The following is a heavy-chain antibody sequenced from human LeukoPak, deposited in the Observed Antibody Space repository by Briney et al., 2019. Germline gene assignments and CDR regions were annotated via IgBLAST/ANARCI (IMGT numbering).Heavy chain of an antibody. CDR1: GGSISSYY. Sequence: SETLSLTCTVSGGSISSYYWSWIRQPAGKGLEWIGRIYTSGSTDYNPSLKSRVTMSVATSKNQFSLKLSSVTAEDTAVYYCARGAYGSPSQNWFDPWGQGTLVTVSS. CDR3: ARGAYGSPSQNWFDP. CDR2: IYTSGST. J-gene: IGHJ5*02. D-gene: IGHD3-10*01. V-gene: IGHV4-4*07.